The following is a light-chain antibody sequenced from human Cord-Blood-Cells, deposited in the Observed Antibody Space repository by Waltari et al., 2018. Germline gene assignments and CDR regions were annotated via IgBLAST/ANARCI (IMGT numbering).Light chain of an antibody. CDR1: SSDVGSYNL. Sequence: QPALTHPASVSGSPGQSITISCTGPSSDVGSYNLVSWYQQHPGKAPKLMIYEGSKRPSGVSNRFSGSKSGNTASLTISGLQAEDEADYYCCSYAGSSTWVFGGGTKLTVL. CDR2: EGS. J-gene: IGLJ3*02. V-gene: IGLV2-23*01. CDR3: CSYAGSSTWV.